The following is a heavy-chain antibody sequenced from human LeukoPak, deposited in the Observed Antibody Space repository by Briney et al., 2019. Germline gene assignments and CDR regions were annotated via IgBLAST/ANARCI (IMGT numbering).Heavy chain of an antibody. J-gene: IGHJ4*02. D-gene: IGHD2-2*02. CDR1: GYTFTSSD. Sequence: VASVKVSCKASGYTFTSSDINWVRQATGQGLEWMGWMNPNSGNIGYAQRFQGRVTMTRDTSVSTAYMELSSLRSEDTAVYYCARGTPSCSSASCYNYWGQGTLVHVSS. CDR3: ARGTPSCSSASCYNY. V-gene: IGHV1-8*01. CDR2: MNPNSGNI.